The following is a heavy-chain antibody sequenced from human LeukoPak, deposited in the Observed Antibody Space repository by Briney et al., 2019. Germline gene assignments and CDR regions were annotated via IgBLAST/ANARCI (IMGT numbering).Heavy chain of an antibody. Sequence: PGGSLRLSCAASGFIFSHYGFHWVRQAPGKGLEWVAVIWSDGSNKFYGDSVKGRFAISRDDSQKTVFLHMNSLRVEDTAIYFCARDAQRGFDYSNSLRYWGQGILVTVSS. D-gene: IGHD4-11*01. J-gene: IGHJ4*02. CDR3: ARDAQRGFDYSNSLRY. V-gene: IGHV3-33*01. CDR1: GFIFSHYG. CDR2: IWSDGSNK.